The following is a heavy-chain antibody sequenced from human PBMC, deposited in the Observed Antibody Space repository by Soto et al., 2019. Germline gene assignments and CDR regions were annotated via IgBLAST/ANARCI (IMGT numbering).Heavy chain of an antibody. D-gene: IGHD3-22*01. CDR2: INYGGST. J-gene: IGHJ5*01. V-gene: IGHV4-59*01. CDR1: GGSLSSYY. CDR3: STDTHYSDYSAYYEDCFDS. Sequence: PSETLWLTCTVSGGSLSSYYWRWIRQPPGRRMEWVGYINYGGSTNTNPSLRSRVTRSVDTSKNQCCLKLNSVTASDTAVYYCSTDTHYSDYSAYYEDCFDSWGQGTLVIISS.